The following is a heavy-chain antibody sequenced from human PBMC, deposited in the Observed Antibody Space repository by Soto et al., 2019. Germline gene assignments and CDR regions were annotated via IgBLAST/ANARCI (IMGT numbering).Heavy chain of an antibody. CDR3: TTDYPIHKY. Sequence: PGGSLRLSCAASGFTFSNAWMSWVRQAPGKGLEWVGRIKSKTDGGTRDYAAPVKGRFTKSRDDSKNMLYLPMSSLKTEDTAVYYCTTDYPIHKYWGQGTLVTVSS. D-gene: IGHD5-18*01. J-gene: IGHJ4*02. CDR1: GFTFSNAW. CDR2: IKSKTDGGTR. V-gene: IGHV3-15*01.